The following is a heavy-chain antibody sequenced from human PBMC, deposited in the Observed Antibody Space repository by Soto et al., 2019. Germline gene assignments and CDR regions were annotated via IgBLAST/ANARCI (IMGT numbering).Heavy chain of an antibody. D-gene: IGHD6-6*01. CDR3: ARAAEYSSSYSVYYYGMDV. CDR1: GFTFSSYG. J-gene: IGHJ6*02. Sequence: GGSLRLSCAASGFTFSSYGMHWVRQAPGKGLEWVAVIWYDGSNKYYADSVKGRFTISRNNSKNTLYLKMNSLRAEDRAVYYCARAAEYSSSYSVYYYGMDVWGQGTTVTVSS. CDR2: IWYDGSNK. V-gene: IGHV3-33*01.